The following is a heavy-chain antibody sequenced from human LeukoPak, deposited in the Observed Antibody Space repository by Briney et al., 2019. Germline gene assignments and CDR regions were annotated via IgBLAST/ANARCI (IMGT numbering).Heavy chain of an antibody. D-gene: IGHD1-14*01. CDR2: ISSSSSYI. CDR1: GFTFSDYY. J-gene: IGHJ3*02. CDR3: ARVLRGTSGAFDI. V-gene: IGHV3-11*06. Sequence: GGSLRLSCAASGFTFSDYYMSWIRQAPGKGLEWVSSISSSSSYIYYADSVKGRFTISRDNAKNSLYLQMNSLRAEDTAVYYCARVLRGTSGAFDIWGQGTMVTVSS.